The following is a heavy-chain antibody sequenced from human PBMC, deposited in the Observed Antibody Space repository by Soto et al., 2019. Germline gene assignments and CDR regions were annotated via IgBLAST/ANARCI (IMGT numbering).Heavy chain of an antibody. Sequence: PGGSMRLSCADSGFTFSSYSMNWVRQAPGKGLEWVSSISSSSSYIYYADSMKGRFTISRNNAKNSLYLQMNSLRAEDSAVYYCSRGPGNYDFWSGYTNAFDIWGKETMVTVAS. CDR1: GFTFSSYS. CDR3: SRGPGNYDFWSGYTNAFDI. CDR2: ISSSSSYI. V-gene: IGHV3-21*01. D-gene: IGHD3-3*01. J-gene: IGHJ3*02.